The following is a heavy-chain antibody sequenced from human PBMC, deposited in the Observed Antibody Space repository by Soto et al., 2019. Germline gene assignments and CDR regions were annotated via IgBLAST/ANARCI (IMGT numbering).Heavy chain of an antibody. J-gene: IGHJ4*02. D-gene: IGHD6-6*01. CDR2: ISSNGDDT. Sequence: PGGSLRLSCSASGFTFSSYVMFWVRQAPGKGLQYVSLISSNGDDTHYADSVKGRFTISRDNSKSTLFLQMTSLRTEDTAVYYCVKTGRFGQLVPSYYWGQGTLVTVSS. CDR3: VKTGRFGQLVPSYY. CDR1: GFTFSSYV. V-gene: IGHV3-64D*06.